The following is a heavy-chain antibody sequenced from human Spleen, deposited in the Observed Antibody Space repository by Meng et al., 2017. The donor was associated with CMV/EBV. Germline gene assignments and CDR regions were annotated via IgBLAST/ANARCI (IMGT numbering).Heavy chain of an antibody. CDR1: GFPFGVYS. Sequence: GESLKISCAASGFPFGVYSMHWVRQAPGKGLEWVSSISKSSTYIYHADSLKGRFTISRDNGLNVLYLQMDSLRVEDTAMYYCARDHPLGPHYYGSGSAFDIWGQGTMVTVSS. D-gene: IGHD3-10*01. CDR3: ARDHPLGPHYYGSGSAFDI. J-gene: IGHJ3*02. CDR2: ISKSSTYI. V-gene: IGHV3-21*06.